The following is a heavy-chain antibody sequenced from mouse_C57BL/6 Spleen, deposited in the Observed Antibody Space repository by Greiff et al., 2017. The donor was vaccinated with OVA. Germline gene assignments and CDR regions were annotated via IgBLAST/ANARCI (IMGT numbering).Heavy chain of an antibody. CDR2: IHPNSGST. Sequence: QVQLKQPGAELVKPGASVKLSCKASGYTFTSYWMHWVKQRPGQGLEWIGMIHPNSGSTNYNEKFKSKATLTVDKSSSTAYMQLSSLTSEDSAVYYCAILRQLRLRGAYWGQGTLVTVSA. V-gene: IGHV1-64*01. D-gene: IGHD3-2*02. CDR3: AILRQLRLRGAY. CDR1: GYTFTSYW. J-gene: IGHJ3*01.